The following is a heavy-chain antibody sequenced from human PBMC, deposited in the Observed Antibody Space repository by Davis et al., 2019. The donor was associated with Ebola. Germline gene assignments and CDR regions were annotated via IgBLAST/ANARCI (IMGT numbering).Heavy chain of an antibody. CDR1: GGSISSYY. CDR3: ARKRIAAAGLFDY. CDR2: IYTSGST. Sequence: PGGSLRLSCTVSGGSISSYYWSWIRQPAGKGLEWIGRIYTSGSTNYNPSLKSRVTMSVDTSKNQFSLKLSSVTAADTAVYYCARKRIAAAGLFDYWGQGTLVTVSS. V-gene: IGHV4-4*07. D-gene: IGHD6-13*01. J-gene: IGHJ4*02.